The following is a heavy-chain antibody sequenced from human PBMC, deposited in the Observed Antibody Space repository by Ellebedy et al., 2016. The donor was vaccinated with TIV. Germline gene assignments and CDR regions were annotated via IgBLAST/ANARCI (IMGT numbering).Heavy chain of an antibody. V-gene: IGHV4-4*07. D-gene: IGHD4-23*01. CDR3: ARDQGGNEGNYHLDV. CDR2: INTSGRA. CDR1: GGSISSYY. J-gene: IGHJ6*02. Sequence: SETLSLTXTVSGGSISSYYWTWIRQPAGEGLEWIGRINTSGRANYNPSLKSRVTMSIDTSKNRFSLKLSSVTAADTAVYYCARDQGGNEGNYHLDVWGQGTTVTVSS.